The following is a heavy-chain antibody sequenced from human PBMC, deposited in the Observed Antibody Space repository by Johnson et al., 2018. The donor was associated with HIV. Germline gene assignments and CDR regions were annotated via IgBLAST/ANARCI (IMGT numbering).Heavy chain of an antibody. V-gene: IGHV3-30*02. CDR2: IRFDGSDK. D-gene: IGHD3-10*01. Sequence: QVQLVESGGGVVQPGGSLRLSCAASGFTFSTYGVHWVRQAPGKGLEWVSFIRFDGSDKYYADFVKGRFTVSRDNSKNTMYLQMNSLKTEDTAVYYCTTDLELAGLWFGELWDDAFDIWGQGTMVTVSS. CDR3: TTDLELAGLWFGELWDDAFDI. J-gene: IGHJ3*02. CDR1: GFTFSTYG.